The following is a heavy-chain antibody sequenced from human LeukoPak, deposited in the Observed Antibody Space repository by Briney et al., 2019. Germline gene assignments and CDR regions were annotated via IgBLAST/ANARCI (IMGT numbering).Heavy chain of an antibody. Sequence: PGGSLRLSCAASGFTFSSYSMNWVRQAPGKGLEWVSYISSSSSTIYYADSVKGRFTISRDNAKNSLYLQMNSLRDKDTAVYYCARTVVDAFDIWGQGTMVTVSS. D-gene: IGHD4-17*01. V-gene: IGHV3-48*02. CDR2: ISSSSSTI. CDR3: ARTVVDAFDI. J-gene: IGHJ3*02. CDR1: GFTFSSYS.